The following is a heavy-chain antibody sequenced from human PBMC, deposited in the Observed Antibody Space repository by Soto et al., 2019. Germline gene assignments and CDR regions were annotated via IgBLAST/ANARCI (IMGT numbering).Heavy chain of an antibody. CDR2: IYYSGST. J-gene: IGHJ3*02. Sequence: SETLSLTCTVSGGSISSGDYYWSWIRQPPGKGLEWIGYIYYSGSTYYNPSLKSRVTISVDTSKNQFSLKLSSVTAADTAVYYCAGSSGQGRDDAFDIWGQATMVTVSS. CDR3: AGSSGQGRDDAFDI. V-gene: IGHV4-30-4*01. CDR1: GGSISSGDYY. D-gene: IGHD3-22*01.